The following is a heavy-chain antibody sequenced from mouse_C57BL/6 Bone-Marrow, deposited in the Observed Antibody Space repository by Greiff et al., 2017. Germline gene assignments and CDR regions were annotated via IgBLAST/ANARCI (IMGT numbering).Heavy chain of an antibody. D-gene: IGHD2-4*01. CDR1: GYSITSGYY. V-gene: IGHV3-6*01. CDR2: ISYDGSN. CDR3: ARGGYDYERGYAMDY. J-gene: IGHJ4*01. Sequence: EVHLVESGPGLVKPSQSLSLTCSVTGYSITSGYYWNWIRQFPGNKLEWMGYISYDGSNNYNPSLKNRISITRDTSKNQFFLKLNSVTTEDTATYYCARGGYDYERGYAMDYWGQGTSVTVSS.